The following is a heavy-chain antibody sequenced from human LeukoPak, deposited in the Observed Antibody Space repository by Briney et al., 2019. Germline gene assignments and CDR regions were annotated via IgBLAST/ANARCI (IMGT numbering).Heavy chain of an antibody. D-gene: IGHD3-10*01. CDR2: IYTSGST. CDR3: ARRTITMVRGVIITNWFDP. CDR1: GGSISSYY. V-gene: IGHV4-4*09. Sequence: KTSETLSLTCTVSGGSISSYYWSWIRQPPGKGLDWSGYIYTSGSTNYNPSLKSRVTISVDTSKNQFSLKLSSVTAADTAVYYCARRTITMVRGVIITNWFDPWGQRTPVTVSS. J-gene: IGHJ5*02.